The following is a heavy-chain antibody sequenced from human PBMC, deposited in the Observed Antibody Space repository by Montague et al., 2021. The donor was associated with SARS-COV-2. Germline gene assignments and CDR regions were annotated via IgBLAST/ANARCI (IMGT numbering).Heavy chain of an antibody. Sequence: SETLSLTCAVSGVSVTDYYWSWIRQPPGKGLELVGDVLYNKGTNSNPSLKSRVAISVDTSKNQFSLRLPSVTAADTAFSYCVRHPHYDGLNGAPDFWDQGTLVTVSS. J-gene: IGHJ4*02. CDR3: VRHPHYDGLNGAPDF. CDR1: GVSVTDYY. CDR2: VLYNKGT. V-gene: IGHV4-59*08. D-gene: IGHD3-9*01.